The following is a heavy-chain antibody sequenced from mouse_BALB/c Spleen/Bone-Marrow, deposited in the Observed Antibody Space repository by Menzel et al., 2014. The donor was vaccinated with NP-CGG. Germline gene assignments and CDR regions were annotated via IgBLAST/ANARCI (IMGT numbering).Heavy chain of an antibody. CDR1: GFSLTNYG. J-gene: IGHJ2*01. D-gene: IGHD2-4*01. V-gene: IGHV2-9*02. Sequence: VKLMESGPGLVSPSQNLSIPCTVSGFSLTNYGVHWIRQPPGKGLEWLGIIWAGGSTNYNSALMSRLSISKDDCKSQVFFKMNSLQTDDTAIYYCATYDYDGRFDYWGQGTPLTVSS. CDR3: ATYDYDGRFDY. CDR2: IWAGGST.